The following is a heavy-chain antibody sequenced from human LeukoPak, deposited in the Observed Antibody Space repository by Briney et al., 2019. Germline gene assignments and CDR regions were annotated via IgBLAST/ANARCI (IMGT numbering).Heavy chain of an antibody. V-gene: IGHV1-24*01. D-gene: IGHD3-22*01. J-gene: IGHJ4*02. Sequence: GASVKVSCNVSGYTLTELSMHWVRQAPGKGLEWMGGFDPEDGETIYAQKFQDRVTMTEDTSTDTAYMELSSLRSEDTAVYYCATVYYDSSGYYHPYYFDYWGQGTLVTVSS. CDR1: GYTLTELS. CDR3: ATVYYDSSGYYHPYYFDY. CDR2: FDPEDGET.